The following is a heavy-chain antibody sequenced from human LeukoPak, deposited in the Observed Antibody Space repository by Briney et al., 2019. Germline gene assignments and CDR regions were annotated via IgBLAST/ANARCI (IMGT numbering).Heavy chain of an antibody. J-gene: IGHJ4*02. V-gene: IGHV3-48*01. CDR3: VRQFAS. CDR1: GFTFGDHI. Sequence: GGSLRLSCAASGFTFGDHIMNWVRQLPGKRLEWVAYVSGSGSTVYYADSVKGRFTVSRDNGKNSLYLQMNSLRVEDTALYYCVRQFASWGQGTLVTVSS. CDR2: VSGSGSTV.